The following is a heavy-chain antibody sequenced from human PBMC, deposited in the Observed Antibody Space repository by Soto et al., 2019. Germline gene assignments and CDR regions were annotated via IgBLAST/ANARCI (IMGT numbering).Heavy chain of an antibody. CDR1: GYTFTSYD. D-gene: IGHD6-13*01. Sequence: GASVKVSCKASGYTFTSYDINWVRQATGQGLEWMGWMNPNSGDTGYAQKFQGRVTMTRNTSISTAYMELSSLRSEDTAVYYCARGAFYSSSWHGMENFILYYYYGMDVWGQGTTVTVSS. CDR3: ARGAFYSSSWHGMENFILYYYYGMDV. J-gene: IGHJ6*02. V-gene: IGHV1-8*01. CDR2: MNPNSGDT.